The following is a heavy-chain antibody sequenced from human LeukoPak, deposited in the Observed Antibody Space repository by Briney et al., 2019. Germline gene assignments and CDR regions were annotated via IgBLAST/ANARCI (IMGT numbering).Heavy chain of an antibody. CDR3: ARVYRYCSSTRCSIPETEFDP. Sequence: ASVKVSCKASGYTFTGYYMHWVRQAPGQGLEWMGWINPNSGGTNYAQKFQGRVTMTRDTSISTAYMELSRLRSDDTAVYYCARVYRYCSSTRCSIPETEFDPWGQGTLVAVSS. CDR2: INPNSGGT. V-gene: IGHV1-2*02. CDR1: GYTFTGYY. J-gene: IGHJ5*02. D-gene: IGHD2-2*01.